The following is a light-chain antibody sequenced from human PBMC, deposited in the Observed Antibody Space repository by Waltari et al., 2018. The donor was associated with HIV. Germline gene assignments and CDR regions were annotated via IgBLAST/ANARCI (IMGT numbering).Light chain of an antibody. J-gene: IGKJ1*01. CDR2: KAS. Sequence: DIQMTQSPSTLSASVGDRVTITCRASQSISSWLAWYQQKPGKDPKLLIYKASSLESGVPSRVSGSGSGTEFTLTISSLQPDDFATYYCQQYNSYSQTFGQGTKVEIK. CDR3: QQYNSYSQT. CDR1: QSISSW. V-gene: IGKV1-5*03.